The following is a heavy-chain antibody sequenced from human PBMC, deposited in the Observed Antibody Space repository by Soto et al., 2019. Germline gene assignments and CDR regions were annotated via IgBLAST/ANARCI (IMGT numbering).Heavy chain of an antibody. CDR3: RLGPYSSSWFGWFDP. Sequence: SVKVSCKASGGTFSSYAISWVRQAPGQGLEWMGGIIPIFGTANYAQKFQGRVTITADKSTSTAYMELSSLRSEDTAVYYCRLGPYSSSWFGWFDPWGQGTLVTVSS. J-gene: IGHJ5*02. D-gene: IGHD6-13*01. CDR1: GGTFSSYA. V-gene: IGHV1-69*06. CDR2: IIPIFGTA.